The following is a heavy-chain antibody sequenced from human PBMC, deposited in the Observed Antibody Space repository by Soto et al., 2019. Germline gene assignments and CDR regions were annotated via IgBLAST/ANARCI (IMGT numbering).Heavy chain of an antibody. CDR1: GYTFTSDD. CDR2: MNPNSGNT. V-gene: IGHV1-8*01. J-gene: IGHJ5*02. CDR3: ARGRGCSGGSCYSYWFDP. D-gene: IGHD2-15*01. Sequence: QVQLVQSGAEVKKPGASVKVSCKASGYTFTSDDINWVRQATGQGLVWMGWMNPNSGNTGYAQKFQGRVPMTRNTSISTAYMELSSLGSEYTAVYYCARGRGCSGGSCYSYWFDPWSQEPLVTVSS.